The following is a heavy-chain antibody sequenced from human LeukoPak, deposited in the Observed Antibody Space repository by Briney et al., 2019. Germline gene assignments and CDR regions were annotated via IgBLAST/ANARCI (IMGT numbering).Heavy chain of an antibody. D-gene: IGHD2-2*01. V-gene: IGHV1-69*13. CDR1: GGTFISYA. CDR3: ARDEGYCSRTSCYGASKGMDV. CDR2: IIPIFGTA. Sequence: GASVKVSCKASGGTFISYAISWVRQAPGQGLEWMGGIIPIFGTANYAQKFQGRVTITADESTSTAYMELSSLRSEDTAVYYCARDEGYCSRTSCYGASKGMDVWGQGTAVIVSS. J-gene: IGHJ6*02.